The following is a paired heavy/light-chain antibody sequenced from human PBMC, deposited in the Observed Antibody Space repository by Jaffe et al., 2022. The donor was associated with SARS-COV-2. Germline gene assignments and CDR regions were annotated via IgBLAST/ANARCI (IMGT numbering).Heavy chain of an antibody. CDR1: GFTFSSYW. Sequence: EVQLVESGGGLVQPGGSLRLSCAASGFTFSSYWMHWVRQAPGKGLVWISYINTDGSDTTYADSVKGRFTISRDNAKNTLYLQLNSLRVEDTAVYYCARDYFPLHPHGVDYWGQGTLVTVSS. CDR2: INTDGSDT. D-gene: IGHD2-8*01. V-gene: IGHV3-74*01. CDR3: ARDYFPLHPHGVDY. J-gene: IGHJ4*02.
Light chain of an antibody. J-gene: IGKJ2*01. CDR3: MQARQTPHT. V-gene: IGKV2-28*01. CDR1: QSLLYSNGYNY. CDR2: LGS. Sequence: DIVLTQSPLSLPVTPGEPASISCRSSQSLLYSNGYNYLDWYLQKPGQSPQLLIYLGSNRASGVPDRFSGGGSGADFTLKISRVEAEDVGVYYCMQARQTPHTFGQGTKLEIK.